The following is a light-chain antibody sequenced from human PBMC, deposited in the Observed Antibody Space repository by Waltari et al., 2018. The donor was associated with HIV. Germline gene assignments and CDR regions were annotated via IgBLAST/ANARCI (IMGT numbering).Light chain of an antibody. CDR2: EVI. Sequence: QSALTQPPSVSGSPGQSVTISCTGTSSDVGAYDSISWYHPPPGTAPKLMIYEVIYRPSGVPDRFSGSKSGNTASLTISGLQAEDEGDYYCSSYTSSNIYVFGTATTVTVL. CDR3: SSYTSSNIYV. V-gene: IGLV2-18*02. J-gene: IGLJ1*01. CDR1: SSDVGAYDS.